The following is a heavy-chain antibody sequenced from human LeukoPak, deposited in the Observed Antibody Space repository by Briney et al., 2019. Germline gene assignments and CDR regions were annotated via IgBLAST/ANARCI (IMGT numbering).Heavy chain of an antibody. Sequence: PGGSLRLSCAASGFTFSSYWMSWVRQAPGKGLEWVANIKQGGSEKYYVDSVKGRFTISRDNAKNSLYLQMNSLRAEDTAVYYCAREVSGGFVDYWGQGTLVTVSS. CDR1: GFTFSSYW. J-gene: IGHJ4*02. CDR2: IKQGGSEK. D-gene: IGHD3-10*01. CDR3: AREVSGGFVDY. V-gene: IGHV3-7*01.